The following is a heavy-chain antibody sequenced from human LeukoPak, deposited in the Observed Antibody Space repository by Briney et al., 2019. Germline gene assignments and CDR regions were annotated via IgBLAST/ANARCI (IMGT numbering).Heavy chain of an antibody. J-gene: IGHJ6*02. CDR3: ARSYSNHLFGMDV. CDR2: ISSSSSYI. Sequence: PGGSLRLSCAASGFTFSIYNMNWVRQAPGKGLEWVSSISSSSSYIYYADSVKGGVAISRDDSKNTVFLQMNSVRAEDTAVYYCARSYSNHLFGMDVWGQGTTVTVSS. CDR1: GFTFSIYN. D-gene: IGHD4-11*01. V-gene: IGHV3-21*01.